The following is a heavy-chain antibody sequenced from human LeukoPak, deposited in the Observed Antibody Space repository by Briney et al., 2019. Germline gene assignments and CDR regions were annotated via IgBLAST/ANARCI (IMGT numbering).Heavy chain of an antibody. Sequence: SETQSLTCTVSGGSISSGDYYWSWIRQPPGKGLEWIGYIYYSGSTYYNPSLKSRVTISVDTSKNQFSLKLSSVTAADTAVYYCARLSGSYWAYFDYWGQGTLVTVSS. CDR1: GGSISSGDYY. CDR3: ARLSGSYWAYFDY. CDR2: IYYSGST. D-gene: IGHD1-26*01. J-gene: IGHJ4*02. V-gene: IGHV4-30-4*08.